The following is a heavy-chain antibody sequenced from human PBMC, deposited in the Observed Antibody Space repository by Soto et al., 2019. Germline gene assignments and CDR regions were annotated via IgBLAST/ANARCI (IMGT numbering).Heavy chain of an antibody. CDR3: ARVPGP. D-gene: IGHD3-10*01. Sequence: SETLSLTCTVSYASINNYHWTWIRQPPGKGLEWIGYIYYSGSTNYNPSLKSRVTISVDRSKNQFSLKLSSVTAADTAVYYCARVPGPWGQGTLVTVSS. CDR2: IYYSGST. CDR1: YASINNYH. J-gene: IGHJ5*02. V-gene: IGHV4-59*12.